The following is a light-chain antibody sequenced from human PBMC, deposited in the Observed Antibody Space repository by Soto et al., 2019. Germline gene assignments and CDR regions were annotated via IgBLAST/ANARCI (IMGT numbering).Light chain of an antibody. CDR3: QQYNDWPLT. CDR1: QSVSSN. J-gene: IGKJ4*01. V-gene: IGKV3D-15*01. CDR2: DIS. Sequence: EIVMTQSPATLSVSPGERATLSCRASQSVSSNLAWYQQKPGQAPSLLIYDISARATGIPTRFSGSGSGTEFTLTISSLQSEDFAVYYCQQYNDWPLTFGGGTKLDSK.